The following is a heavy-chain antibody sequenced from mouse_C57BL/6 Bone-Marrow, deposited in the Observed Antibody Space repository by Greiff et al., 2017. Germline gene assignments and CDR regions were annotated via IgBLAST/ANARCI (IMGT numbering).Heavy chain of an antibody. J-gene: IGHJ1*03. CDR2: ISPGCGST. Sequence: VQLQQSGPELVKPGASVKMSCKASGYTFTSYWITWVKQRPGQGLEWIGDISPGCGSTNYNEKFKSKATLTVDTSSSTAYMKLSSLTSEDSAVYYYAGYYCGSCSFDVWGTGTTVTVSA. V-gene: IGHV1-55*01. CDR1: GYTFTSYW. D-gene: IGHD1-1*01. CDR3: AGYYCGSCSFDV.